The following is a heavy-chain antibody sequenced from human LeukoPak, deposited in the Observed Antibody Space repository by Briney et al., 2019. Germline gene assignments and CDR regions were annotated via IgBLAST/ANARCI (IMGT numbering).Heavy chain of an antibody. J-gene: IGHJ4*02. V-gene: IGHV3-23*01. CDR2: INGSGGST. CDR1: GCTFSSYA. Sequence: GGSLSLSCAASGCTFSSYAMSWVRQAPGKGLEWVSAINGSGGSTYYAGSVKGRFTISRDNSKNTLCLQMNSLRAEDTAVYYCAKDVTYYYDSSGYLCPRGQGTLVTVSS. D-gene: IGHD3-22*01. CDR3: AKDVTYYYDSSGYLCP.